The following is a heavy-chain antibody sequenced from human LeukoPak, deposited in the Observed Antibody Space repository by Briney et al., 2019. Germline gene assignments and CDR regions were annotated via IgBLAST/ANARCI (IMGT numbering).Heavy chain of an antibody. D-gene: IGHD3-10*01. J-gene: IGHJ4*02. CDR1: GFTLNSYW. CDR3: ARLYYADSGTYNRPFDY. Sequence: GGSLRLSCAASGFTLNSYWMSWVRQAPGKGLEWVANIKQDGSDKYYVDSVKGRFAISRDNAKNSLYLQMNSLRAEDTAVYYCARLYYADSGTYNRPFDYWGQGTLVTVSS. V-gene: IGHV3-7*04. CDR2: IKQDGSDK.